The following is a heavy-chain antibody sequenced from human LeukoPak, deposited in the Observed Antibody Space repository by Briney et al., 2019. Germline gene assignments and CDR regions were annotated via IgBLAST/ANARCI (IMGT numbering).Heavy chain of an antibody. Sequence: GGSPRLSCAASGFTSSDYYMSWIRQAPGKGLEWVSYISSSGSTIYYADSVKGRFTISRDNAKNSLYLQMNSLRAEDTAVYYCARMSLLGDHFDLWGRGTLVTVSS. D-gene: IGHD3-3*01. J-gene: IGHJ2*01. CDR1: GFTSSDYY. CDR2: ISSSGSTI. CDR3: ARMSLLGDHFDL. V-gene: IGHV3-11*04.